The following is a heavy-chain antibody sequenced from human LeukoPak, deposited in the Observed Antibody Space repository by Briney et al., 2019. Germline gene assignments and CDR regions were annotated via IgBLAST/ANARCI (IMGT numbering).Heavy chain of an antibody. CDR2: IYSSDGA. CDR1: GFTVSSNY. Sequence: QPGGSLRLSCAASGFTVSSNYMSWVRQAPGKGLEWVSLIYSSDGAYYADSVKGRFTISRDNSKNTLYLQMNSLRAEDTAVYYCARDADSWGQGTLVTVSS. V-gene: IGHV3-66*01. CDR3: ARDADS. J-gene: IGHJ4*02.